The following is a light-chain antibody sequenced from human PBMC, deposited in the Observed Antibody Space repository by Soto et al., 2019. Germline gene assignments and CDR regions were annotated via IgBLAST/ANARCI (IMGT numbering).Light chain of an antibody. CDR3: QQRSHWPPT. V-gene: IGKV3-11*01. CDR2: DAS. CDR1: QSVSSY. J-gene: IGKJ3*01. Sequence: EIVLTQSPATQSLSPGERATLSCRASQSVSSYLAWYQQKPGQAPRLLIYDASNRATGIPARFSGSGSGTDFTLTISSLEPEDFAVYYCQQRSHWPPTFGPGTKVDIK.